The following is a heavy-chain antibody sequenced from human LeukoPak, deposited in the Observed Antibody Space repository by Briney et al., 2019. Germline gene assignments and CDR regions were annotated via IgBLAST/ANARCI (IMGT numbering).Heavy chain of an antibody. Sequence: GGSLRLSCVASGFICGNFWMTWVRQAPGKGLEWVANIKPDGSEKYYVDSVKGRFTISRDNAKNSVYLQMNSLRVEDTAVYYCARDQDYWGQGTLVTVSS. CDR3: ARDQDY. CDR2: IKPDGSEK. CDR1: GFICGNFW. J-gene: IGHJ4*02. V-gene: IGHV3-7*01.